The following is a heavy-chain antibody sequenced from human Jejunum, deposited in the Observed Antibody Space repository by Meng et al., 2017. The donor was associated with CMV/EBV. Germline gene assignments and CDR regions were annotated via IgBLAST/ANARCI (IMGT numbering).Heavy chain of an antibody. Sequence: QVQLVQSWASVKKHGDSVKVSCKTSGYTFTGYYIHWVRQAPGQGLEWMGRVNPYSGGTDYPQTFQGRVTMTTDTSITTGYMELSSLTSDDTAIYYCASGHSSPLGYWGQGTLVTVSS. V-gene: IGHV1-2*06. D-gene: IGHD3-22*01. CDR2: VNPYSGGT. CDR3: ASGHSSPLGY. J-gene: IGHJ4*02. CDR1: GYTFTGYY.